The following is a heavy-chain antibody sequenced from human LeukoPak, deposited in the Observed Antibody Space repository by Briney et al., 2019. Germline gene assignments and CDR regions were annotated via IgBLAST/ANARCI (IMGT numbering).Heavy chain of an antibody. V-gene: IGHV4-39*07. D-gene: IGHD3-22*01. CDR1: GGSISSSYY. J-gene: IGHJ3*01. CDR2: VYYGGST. CDR3: AKSTYYSDTFVNAFDL. Sequence: SETLSLTCTVSGGSISSSYYWGWIRQPPGKGLEWIGSVYYGGSTYYNPSLRSRVTTSVDTSNNHFSLKLNSVTAADTAVYYCAKSTYYSDTFVNAFDLWGQGTVVTVSS.